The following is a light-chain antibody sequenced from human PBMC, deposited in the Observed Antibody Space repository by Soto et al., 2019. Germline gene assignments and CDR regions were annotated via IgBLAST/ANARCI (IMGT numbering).Light chain of an antibody. CDR3: ASHTTSNTRV. Sequence: QSVLTQPASVSGSPGQSIAISCPGTSSNVGAYDYVSWYQQHPDKAPKLIIYEVSHRPAGVSNRFSASKYVNTATLTFSGLQTEDEADYYCASHTTSNTRVFGTGTKVTVL. J-gene: IGLJ1*01. CDR2: EVS. V-gene: IGLV2-14*03. CDR1: SSNVGAYDY.